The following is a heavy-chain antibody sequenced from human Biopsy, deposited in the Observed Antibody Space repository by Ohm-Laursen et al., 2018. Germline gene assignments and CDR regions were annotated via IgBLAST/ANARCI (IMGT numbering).Heavy chain of an antibody. J-gene: IGHJ4*02. CDR1: GDTLSGYT. CDR3: ATAAYAPPYFDL. D-gene: IGHD4-17*01. CDR2: ITGGGNYI. V-gene: IGHV3-21*06. Sequence: SLRLSCSASGDTLSGYTMNWVRQAPGKGLEWVSTITGGGNYINYADSVRGRFTISRDNSKNSDYLVMSSLRAEDTAVYFCATAAYAPPYFDLWGRGTVVTVSS.